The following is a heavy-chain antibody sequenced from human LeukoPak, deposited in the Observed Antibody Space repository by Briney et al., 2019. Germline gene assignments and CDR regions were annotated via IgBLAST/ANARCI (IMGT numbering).Heavy chain of an antibody. V-gene: IGHV4-34*01. Sequence: PSETLSLTCAVYGGSFSGYYWSWIRQPPGKGLEWIGEINHSGSTNYNPSLKSRVTISVDTSKNQFSLKLSSVTAADTAVYYCARGHPKKGYSYGTFFDIWGQGTMVTVSS. D-gene: IGHD5-18*01. CDR2: INHSGST. CDR3: ARGHPKKGYSYGTFFDI. J-gene: IGHJ3*02. CDR1: GGSFSGYY.